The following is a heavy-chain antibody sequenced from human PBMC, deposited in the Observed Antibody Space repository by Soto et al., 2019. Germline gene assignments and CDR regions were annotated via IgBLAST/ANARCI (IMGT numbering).Heavy chain of an antibody. Sequence: QAQVVQSGAEVKKPGASVKVTCQASGYTFISYYVHWVRQAPGQWLEWMGMINPRDGDTKFAQNFQRRGTMTRDTSTSTVDMELSSLRSEDTAVYYCARGSPSSSRLGWLDPWGQGTQVTVSS. CDR3: ARGSPSSSRLGWLDP. CDR1: GYTFISYY. J-gene: IGHJ5*02. V-gene: IGHV1-46*01. D-gene: IGHD2-2*01. CDR2: INPRDGDT.